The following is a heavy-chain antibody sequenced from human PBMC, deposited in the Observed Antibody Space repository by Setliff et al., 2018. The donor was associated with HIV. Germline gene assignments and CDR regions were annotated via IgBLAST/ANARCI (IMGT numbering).Heavy chain of an antibody. CDR2: IYTTGST. D-gene: IGHD6-6*01. V-gene: IGHV4-59*11. CDR1: GSSISGHF. J-gene: IGHJ3*02. CDR3: ARVPPEYSSSSQAFDI. Sequence: SETLSLTCTVSGSSISGHFWTWIRQPPGKGLEWIDYIYTTGSTNYNPSLTSRVTISVDTSKNKFSLKMRSVTAADTAVYYCARVPPEYSSSSQAFDIWGQGTKVTVSS.